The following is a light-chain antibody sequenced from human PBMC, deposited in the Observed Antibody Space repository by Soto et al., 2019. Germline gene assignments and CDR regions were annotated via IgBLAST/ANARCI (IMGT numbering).Light chain of an antibody. CDR3: SSYAGSDVLV. V-gene: IGLV2-14*02. Sequence: QSVLTQPASVSGSPGQSITISCTGTSNDIGNSNLVSWYQQHPDRAPKLLIYEDTKRPSGISDRFSGSKSGNTASLTISGLRAEDGADYYCSSYAGSDVLVFGTGTKGTVL. J-gene: IGLJ1*01. CDR2: EDT. CDR1: SNDIGNSNL.